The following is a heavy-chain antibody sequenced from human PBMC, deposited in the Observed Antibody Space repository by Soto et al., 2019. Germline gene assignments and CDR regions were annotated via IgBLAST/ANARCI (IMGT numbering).Heavy chain of an antibody. D-gene: IGHD1-1*01. V-gene: IGHV4-4*02. CDR3: ARRVNWNLNWFDP. CDR1: SGSISSSNW. Sequence: QVQLQESGPGLVKPSGTLSLTCAVSSGSISSSNWWRWVRQPPGKGLGGMGEIYHSGSTNYNPSHKSRVTISVDKSTNQFSLKLSSVTAADTAVYYFARRVNWNLNWFDPWGQGTLVTVSS. J-gene: IGHJ5*02. CDR2: IYHSGST.